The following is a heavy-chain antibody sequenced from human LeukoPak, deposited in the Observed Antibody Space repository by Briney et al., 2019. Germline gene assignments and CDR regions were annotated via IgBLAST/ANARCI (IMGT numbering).Heavy chain of an antibody. CDR3: ARGDVSSGWDQGLFDY. CDR2: INHSGST. V-gene: IGHV4-34*01. CDR1: GGSFSGYY. J-gene: IGHJ4*02. D-gene: IGHD6-19*01. Sequence: PSETLSLTCTVYGGSFSGYYWSWIRQPPGKGLEWIGEINHSGSTNYNPSLKSRVTISVDTSKNQFSLKLSSVTAADTAVYYCARGDVSSGWDQGLFDYWGQGTLVTVSS.